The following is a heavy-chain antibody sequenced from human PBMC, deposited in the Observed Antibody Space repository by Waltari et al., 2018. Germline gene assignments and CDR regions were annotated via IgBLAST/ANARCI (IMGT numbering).Heavy chain of an antibody. Sequence: RESGPGLVRTSETLSLNCDVSDYSIINGYYWGWIRQPPGKGLEWIAGINYSGKRDIDPSFESRVTSSVDTSSNQCSLQPHSVTAADTAVYCCGRLGGSMTTYQTFRDHWGQGILVNVSS. CDR1: DYSIINGYY. J-gene: IGHJ5*02. D-gene: IGHD2-21*01. CDR3: GRLGGSMTTYQTFRDH. V-gene: IGHV4-38-2*01. CDR2: INYSGKR.